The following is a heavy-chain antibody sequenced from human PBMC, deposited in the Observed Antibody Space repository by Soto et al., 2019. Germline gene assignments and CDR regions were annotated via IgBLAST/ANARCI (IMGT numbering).Heavy chain of an antibody. CDR2: ISGSGGST. CDR1: GFTFXXXX. Sequence: PGGSLRLSCAXXGFTFXXXXXXXVRQAPGKGXEWVSAISGSGGSTYYADSVKGRFTISRDNSKNTLYLQMNSLRAEDTAVYYCAKGSSSWFFDYWGQGTLVTVSS. CDR3: AKGSSSWFFDY. D-gene: IGHD6-13*01. J-gene: IGHJ4*02. V-gene: IGHV3-23*01.